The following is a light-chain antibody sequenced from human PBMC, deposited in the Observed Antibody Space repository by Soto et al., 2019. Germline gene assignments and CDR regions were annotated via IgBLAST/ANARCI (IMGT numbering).Light chain of an antibody. J-gene: IGKJ1*01. CDR3: QQYDRSLPSWT. CDR2: GAS. CDR1: QSVSSNY. Sequence: ETVLTQSTGTLSLSPGERATLSCRASQSVSSNYLAWYQHIPGQAPRLLIYGASTRATGIPDRFSGSGSGTDFTLTISRLEPEDFAVYYCQQYDRSLPSWTFGQETKVE. V-gene: IGKV3-20*01.